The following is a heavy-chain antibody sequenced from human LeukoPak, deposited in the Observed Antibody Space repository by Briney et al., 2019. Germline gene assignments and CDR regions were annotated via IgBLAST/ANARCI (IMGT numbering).Heavy chain of an antibody. D-gene: IGHD1-26*01. V-gene: IGHV1-46*01. Sequence: ASVKVSCKASGYSFTSYYMHWVRQAPGQGLEWMGLINPSGSSTTYAQKFQGRVTMTRDMFTSTDYMELTSLTSDDTAVYYCARDNSVGETAWWFDPWGQGTLVTVSS. CDR3: ARDNSVGETAWWFDP. CDR1: GYSFTSYY. J-gene: IGHJ5*02. CDR2: INPSGSST.